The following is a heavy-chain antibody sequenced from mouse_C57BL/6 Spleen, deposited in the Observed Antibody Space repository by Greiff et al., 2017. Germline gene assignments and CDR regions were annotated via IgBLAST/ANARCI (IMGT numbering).Heavy chain of an antibody. J-gene: IGHJ4*01. CDR3: AIDYSNYDYAMDY. Sequence: VQLQQPGAELVKPGASVKVSCKASGYTFTSYWMHWVKQRPGQGLEWIGRIHPSDSDTNYNQKFKGKDTLTVDKSSSTAYMQLSRLTSEDSAVYYCAIDYSNYDYAMDYWGQGTSVTVSS. D-gene: IGHD2-5*01. CDR2: IHPSDSDT. CDR1: GYTFTSYW. V-gene: IGHV1-74*01.